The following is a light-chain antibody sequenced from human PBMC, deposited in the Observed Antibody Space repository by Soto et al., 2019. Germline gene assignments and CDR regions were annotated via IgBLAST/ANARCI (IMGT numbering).Light chain of an antibody. CDR2: DAS. CDR1: QSISNR. V-gene: IGKV1-5*01. Sequence: DIQMTQSHSTLSASVEDRVTTTCRASQSISNRLAWYQQKPGKAPKVLIYDASSLESGVPSRFSGSGSATEFILTISSLQPDDFATYHCQHYGGVWTFGQGTKVDI. J-gene: IGKJ1*01. CDR3: QHYGGVWT.